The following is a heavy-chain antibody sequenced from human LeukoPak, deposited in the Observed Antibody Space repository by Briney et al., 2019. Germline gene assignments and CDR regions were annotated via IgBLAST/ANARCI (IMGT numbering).Heavy chain of an antibody. D-gene: IGHD4-17*01. CDR2: IYHSGDT. Sequence: SETLSLTCTVSGGSISSYYWSWIRQPPGKGLEWIGSIYHSGDTYYNPSLKSRVTISVDTSKNQFSLKLNSVTAADTAVYYCARAGYGDSDFDYWGQGTLVTVSS. CDR1: GGSISSYY. V-gene: IGHV4-38-2*02. J-gene: IGHJ4*02. CDR3: ARAGYGDSDFDY.